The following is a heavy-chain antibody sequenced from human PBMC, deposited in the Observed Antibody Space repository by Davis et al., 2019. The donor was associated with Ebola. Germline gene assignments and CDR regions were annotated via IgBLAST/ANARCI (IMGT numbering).Heavy chain of an antibody. D-gene: IGHD3-22*01. V-gene: IGHV4-61*09. Sequence: SETLSLTCTVSGDSISSGSYYWCWVRQPAGKGLEWIGHVYTNGFTKYNPALESRITISLDTSKNQFSLKLTFVTAADTAVYYCARGRWDSSGYYYFDYWGQGILVTVSS. CDR1: GDSISSGSYY. J-gene: IGHJ4*02. CDR2: VYTNGFT. CDR3: ARGRWDSSGYYYFDY.